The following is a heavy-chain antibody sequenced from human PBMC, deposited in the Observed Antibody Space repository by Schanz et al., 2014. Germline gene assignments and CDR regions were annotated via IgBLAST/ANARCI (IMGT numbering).Heavy chain of an antibody. CDR3: VKDDRGDVVVVAANY. V-gene: IGHV3-23*01. D-gene: IGHD2-15*01. Sequence: EVQLLESGGGLVQPGGSLRLSCVASGFTFSNHALSWVRQAPGKGLEWVSLVSASGGGPFYADSVKGRFTISRDNSRNTVYLQMSSLRAEDTAVYYCVKDDRGDVVVVAANYWGQGAQVIVSS. J-gene: IGHJ4*02. CDR2: VSASGGGP. CDR1: GFTFSNHA.